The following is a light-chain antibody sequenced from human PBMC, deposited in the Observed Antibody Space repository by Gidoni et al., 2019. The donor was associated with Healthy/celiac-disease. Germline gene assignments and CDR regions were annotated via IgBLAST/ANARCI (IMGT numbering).Light chain of an antibody. Sequence: SSELTQDPAVSVSLGQTVRITCQGDSLRSYYASWYQQKPGQAPVLVIYGKNNRPAGIPDRFSGYSSGNTASLTITGAQAEDEADYYCNSRDSSGNHYVFGTGTKVXVX. CDR3: NSRDSSGNHYV. V-gene: IGLV3-19*01. CDR2: GKN. J-gene: IGLJ1*01. CDR1: SLRSYY.